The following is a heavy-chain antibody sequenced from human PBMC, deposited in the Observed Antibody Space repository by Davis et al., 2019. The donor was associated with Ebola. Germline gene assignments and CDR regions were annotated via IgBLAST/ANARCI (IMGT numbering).Heavy chain of an antibody. V-gene: IGHV3-23*01. D-gene: IGHD2-15*01. J-gene: IGHJ6*02. Sequence: GESLKISCAASGFTVSSNHMSWVRQAPGKGLEWVSTISGSGGSTYYADSVKGRFTISRDNSKNTLYLQMNSLRADDTAVFYCARHTIRWTYYYGMDVWGQGTTVTVSS. CDR3: ARHTIRWTYYYGMDV. CDR1: GFTVSSNH. CDR2: ISGSGGST.